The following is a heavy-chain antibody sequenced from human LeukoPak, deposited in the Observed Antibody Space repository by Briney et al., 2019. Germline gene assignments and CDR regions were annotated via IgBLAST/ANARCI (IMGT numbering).Heavy chain of an antibody. CDR1: GFTFSSYA. CDR3: AKDALLLWFGEYQAPDAFDI. CDR2: ISGSGGST. J-gene: IGHJ3*02. Sequence: QAGGSLRLSCAASGFTFSSYAMNWVCQAPGKGLEWVSAISGSGGSTYYADSVKGRFTISRDNSKNTLYLQMNSLRAEDTAVYYCAKDALLLWFGEYQAPDAFDIWGQGTMVTVSS. V-gene: IGHV3-23*01. D-gene: IGHD3-10*01.